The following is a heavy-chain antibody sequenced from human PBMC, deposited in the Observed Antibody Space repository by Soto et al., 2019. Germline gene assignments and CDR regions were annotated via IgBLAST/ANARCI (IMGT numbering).Heavy chain of an antibody. CDR2: ISYDGSNK. J-gene: IGHJ4*02. D-gene: IGHD5-12*01. CDR3: ASLSGFNTY. Sequence: PGGSLRLSCAASGFTFSSYAMHWVRQAPGKGLEWVAVISYDGSNKYYADSVKGRFTISRDNSKNTLYLQMNSLRAEDTAVYYCASLSGFNTYWGQGTLVTVSS. CDR1: GFTFSSYA. V-gene: IGHV3-30-3*01.